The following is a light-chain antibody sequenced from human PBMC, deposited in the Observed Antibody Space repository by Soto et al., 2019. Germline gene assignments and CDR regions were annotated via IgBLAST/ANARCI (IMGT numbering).Light chain of an antibody. CDR3: QQYKDSMWT. CDR2: DVS. V-gene: IGKV1-5*01. J-gene: IGKJ1*01. Sequence: DIQMTQSPSTLSASVGDRVTITCRASQSIRSWLAWYQQKPGKAPNLLISDVSSLERGVPSRFSGSGSATEFTLTISGLQPDDFATYYCQQYKDSMWTFGQGTKVDIK. CDR1: QSIRSW.